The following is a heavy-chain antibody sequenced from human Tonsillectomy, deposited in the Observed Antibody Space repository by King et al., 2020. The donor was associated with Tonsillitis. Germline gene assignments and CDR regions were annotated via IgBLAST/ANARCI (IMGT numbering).Heavy chain of an antibody. CDR3: ARGGRGYDFWSGYSERGDYFDY. CDR1: GDSISSHY. J-gene: IGHJ4*02. V-gene: IGHV4-4*07. D-gene: IGHD3-3*01. CDR2: IYTSGST. Sequence: QLQESGPGLVKPSETLSLTCTVSGDSISSHYWSWIRQPAGKGLEWIGRIYTSGSTNYNPSLKSRVTMSIDMSKNQFSLRLTSVTAADTAGYYCARGGRGYDFWSGYSERGDYFDYWGQGILVTVSS.